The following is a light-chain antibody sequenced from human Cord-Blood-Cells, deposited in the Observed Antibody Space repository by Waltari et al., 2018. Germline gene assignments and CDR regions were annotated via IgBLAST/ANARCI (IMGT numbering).Light chain of an antibody. Sequence: DIQMTQYPSTLSASVGDRVTITCRASQRISRWLSWYQQKPGKAPKLLIDDSASLASGAPSSSGGSGSGTEFTLTIRILHPDVFATYYCQQYNSHWTFGQGTKVEIK. CDR1: QRISRW. J-gene: IGKJ1*01. CDR2: DSA. CDR3: QQYNSHWT. V-gene: IGKV1-5*01.